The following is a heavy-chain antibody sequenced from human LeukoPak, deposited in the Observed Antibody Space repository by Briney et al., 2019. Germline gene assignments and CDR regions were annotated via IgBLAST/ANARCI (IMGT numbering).Heavy chain of an antibody. D-gene: IGHD1-26*01. V-gene: IGHV4-59*12. CDR2: IYYSGST. CDR3: ARERGSSMFDY. J-gene: IGHJ4*02. CDR1: GGSISSYY. Sequence: PSETLSLTCTVSGGSISSYYWSWIRQPPGKGLEWIGYIYYSGSTNYNPSLKSRVTISVDTSKNQFSLKLSSVTAADTAVYYCARERGSSMFDYWGQGTLVTVSS.